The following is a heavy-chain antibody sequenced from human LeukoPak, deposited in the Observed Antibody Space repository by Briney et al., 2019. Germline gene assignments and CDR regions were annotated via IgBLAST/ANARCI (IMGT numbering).Heavy chain of an antibody. Sequence: SETLSLTCTVSGGSISSYYWSWIRQPPGKGLEWIAYLFDSVNTKDNPSLQSRLTLSADTSKNQFSLRLSSVTAADTAVYYCARGQFIYYGPDYWGQGTLVTVSS. CDR3: ARGQFIYYGPDY. V-gene: IGHV4-59*12. J-gene: IGHJ4*02. D-gene: IGHD3-10*01. CDR1: GGSISSYY. CDR2: LFDSVNT.